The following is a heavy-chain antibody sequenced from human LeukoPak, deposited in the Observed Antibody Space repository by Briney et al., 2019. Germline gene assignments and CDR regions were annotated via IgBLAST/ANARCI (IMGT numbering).Heavy chain of an antibody. CDR2: INPSGGST. Sequence: ASVKVSCKASGYTFTSYYMHWVRQAPGQGLEWMGIINPSGGSTSYAQKFQGRVPMTRDMYTSTVYLELSSLRAGDTAVYYCAKVAYYYGSGSYLDAFDIWGQGTTVTISS. CDR3: AKVAYYYGSGSYLDAFDI. V-gene: IGHV1-46*01. D-gene: IGHD3-10*01. CDR1: GYTFTSYY. J-gene: IGHJ3*02.